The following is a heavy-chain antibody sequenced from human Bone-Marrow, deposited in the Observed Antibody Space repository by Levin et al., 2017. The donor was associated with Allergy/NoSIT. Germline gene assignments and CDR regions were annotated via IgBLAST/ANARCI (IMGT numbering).Heavy chain of an antibody. Sequence: GESLKISCKGSGYTFSNYFIGWVRQMPGKGLEWMGIIYAGDSDIRYSPSFQDQVTISADKSINTAYLQWSSLKASDTAMYYCARKYCFGVRCSSGADYWGQGTLVTVSS. J-gene: IGHJ4*02. V-gene: IGHV5-51*01. CDR3: ARKYCFGVRCSSGADY. CDR1: GYTFSNYF. D-gene: IGHD2-15*01. CDR2: IYAGDSDI.